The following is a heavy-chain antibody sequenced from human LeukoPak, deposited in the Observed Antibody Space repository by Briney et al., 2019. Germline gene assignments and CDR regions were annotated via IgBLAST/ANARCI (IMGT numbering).Heavy chain of an antibody. CDR1: GFTFSGAW. Sequence: GGSLRLSCTASGFTFSGAWMTWVRQAPGKGLEWVANIREDGSEKYYVDSVRGRFTISRDNAKNSLYLQMDSLRAEDTAVYYCARDQTPFVWGQGTLVTVSS. CDR2: IREDGSEK. V-gene: IGHV3-7*01. J-gene: IGHJ4*02. CDR3: ARDQTPFV.